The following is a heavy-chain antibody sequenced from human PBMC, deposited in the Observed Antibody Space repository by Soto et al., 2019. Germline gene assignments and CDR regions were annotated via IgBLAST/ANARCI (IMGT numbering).Heavy chain of an antibody. CDR2: ISSSSSYI. CDR1: GFTFSSYS. J-gene: IGHJ3*02. V-gene: IGHV3-21*01. D-gene: IGHD3-22*01. Sequence: EVQLVESGGGLVKPGGSLRLSCAASGFTFSSYSMNWVRQAPGKGLEWVSSISSSSSYIYYADSVKGRFTISRDNAKNSLYLQMNSMRAEDTAVYYCARGYDSSGWDIDSNDAFDIWGQGTMVTVSS. CDR3: ARGYDSSGWDIDSNDAFDI.